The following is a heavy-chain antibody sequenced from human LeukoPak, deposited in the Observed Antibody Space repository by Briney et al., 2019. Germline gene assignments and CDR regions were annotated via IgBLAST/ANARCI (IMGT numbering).Heavy chain of an antibody. CDR3: ATNSVAATLEH. Sequence: GRSLRLSCAASGFTFSSYGMHWVRQAPGKGLEWVAVIWYDESNKYYADSVKGRFTISRDNSKNTLYLQMNSLRAEDTAVYYCATNSVAATLEHWGQGTLVTVSS. J-gene: IGHJ4*02. CDR1: GFTFSSYG. D-gene: IGHD2-15*01. CDR2: IWYDESNK. V-gene: IGHV3-33*01.